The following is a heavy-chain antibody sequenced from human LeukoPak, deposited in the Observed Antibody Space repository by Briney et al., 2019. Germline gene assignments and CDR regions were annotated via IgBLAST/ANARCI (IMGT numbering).Heavy chain of an antibody. J-gene: IGHJ4*02. D-gene: IGHD2-21*01. CDR3: ATNSGWRFDY. V-gene: IGHV3-7*02. CDR1: GFTFSQYW. CDR2: IGEDGSEV. Sequence: GGSLRLSCAASGFTFSQYWMSWVRQALGKGLEWVANIGEDGSEVYYVDSVKGRFTISRDNAKNSLYLQMNSLGAEDTAVYYCATNSGWRFDYWGQGTLVTVSS.